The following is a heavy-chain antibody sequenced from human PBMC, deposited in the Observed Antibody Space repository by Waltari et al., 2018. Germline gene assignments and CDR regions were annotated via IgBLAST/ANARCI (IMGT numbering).Heavy chain of an antibody. CDR2: IKSKTDGGTT. D-gene: IGHD3-3*01. V-gene: IGHV3-15*01. J-gene: IGHJ3*02. Sequence: GWVGRIKSKTDGGTTDYAAPVKGRFTISRDDSKNTMYLQMNSLKTEDTAVYYCTPTIFGVDLYAFDIWGQGTMVTVSS. CDR3: TPTIFGVDLYAFDI.